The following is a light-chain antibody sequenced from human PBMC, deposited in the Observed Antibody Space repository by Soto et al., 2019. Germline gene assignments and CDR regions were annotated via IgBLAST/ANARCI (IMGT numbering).Light chain of an antibody. Sequence: QSVLTRPPSGSGAPGQRVAISCTGSSSNIGAGYDVHWYQQLPGTAPKLLIYGNSNRPSGVPDRFSGSKSGTSASLAITGLQAGDEADYYCQSYDSSLSVLYVFGTGTKVTVL. J-gene: IGLJ1*01. CDR3: QSYDSSLSVLYV. CDR2: GNS. V-gene: IGLV1-40*01. CDR1: SSNIGAGYD.